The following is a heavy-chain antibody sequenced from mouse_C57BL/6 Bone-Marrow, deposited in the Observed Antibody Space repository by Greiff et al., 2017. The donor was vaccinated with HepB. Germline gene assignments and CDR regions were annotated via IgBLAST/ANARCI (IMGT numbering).Heavy chain of an antibody. Sequence: VQLVESGPGLVQPSQSLSITCTVSGFSLTSYGVHWVRQSPGKGLEWLGVIWRGGSTDYNAAFMSRLSITKDNSKSQVFFKMNSLQADDTAIYYCAKNCDYYGSPWYFDVWGTGTTVTVSS. CDR2: IWRGGST. CDR3: AKNCDYYGSPWYFDV. J-gene: IGHJ1*03. CDR1: GFSLTSYG. V-gene: IGHV2-5*01. D-gene: IGHD1-1*01.